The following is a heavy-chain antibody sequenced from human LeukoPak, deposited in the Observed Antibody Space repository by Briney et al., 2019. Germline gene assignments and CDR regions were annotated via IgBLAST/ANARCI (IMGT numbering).Heavy chain of an antibody. CDR3: AKDAGPRGTYSGLFDY. D-gene: IGHD1-26*01. J-gene: IGHJ4*02. V-gene: IGHV3-23*01. CDR1: GFTFSSYA. CDR2: ISGSGGST. Sequence: PGGSLRLSCAASGFTFSSYAMSWVRQAPGKGLEWVSAISGSGGSTYYADSVKGRFTISRDNSKNTLYLQMNSLRAEDTAIYYCAKDAGPRGTYSGLFDYWGQGTLVAVSP.